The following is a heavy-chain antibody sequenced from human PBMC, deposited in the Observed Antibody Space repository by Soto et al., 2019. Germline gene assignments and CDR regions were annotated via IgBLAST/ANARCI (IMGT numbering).Heavy chain of an antibody. CDR1: GGSVSSGGDY. J-gene: IGHJ4*02. CDR2: ISGSGST. CDR3: ATESGSTYGYFDY. V-gene: IGHV4-30-4*01. Sequence: SETLSLTXTVSGGSVSSGGDYWSWIRQSPGKGLEWIGYISGSGSTGYNPSLKNRLTMSVDRSKNQFTLRLTSVTAADTAVYFCATESGSTYGYFDYWGQGTQVTVSS. D-gene: IGHD5-18*01.